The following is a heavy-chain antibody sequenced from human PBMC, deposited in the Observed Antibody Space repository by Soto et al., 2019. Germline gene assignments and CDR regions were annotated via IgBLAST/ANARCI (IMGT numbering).Heavy chain of an antibody. V-gene: IGHV3-30-3*01. CDR1: GFTFSNYA. J-gene: IGHJ4*02. CDR2: ISYDGSNK. D-gene: IGHD6-6*01. Sequence: GGSLRLSCTASGFTFSNYAMHWVRQAPGKGLEWVAVISYDGSNKYYADSVKGRFTISRDNSKNTLYLQMNSLRPEDTAVYYCAGGWSRSSGAPDWGQGTLVTVYS. CDR3: AGGWSRSSGAPD.